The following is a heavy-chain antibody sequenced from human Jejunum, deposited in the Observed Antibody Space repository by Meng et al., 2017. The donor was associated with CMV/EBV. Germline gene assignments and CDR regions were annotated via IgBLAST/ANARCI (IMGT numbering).Heavy chain of an antibody. J-gene: IGHJ4*02. CDR1: FDDYA. CDR2: IDWNSYNV. D-gene: IGHD1-7*01. V-gene: IGHV3-9*01. Sequence: FDDYAMHWVRQVPGTGLEWVSGIDWNSYNVGYADSMKGRFTISRDNAKNSLYLQMNDLRPEDTALYYCAKAPSAGWNYFFYFDNWGQGTRVTVSS. CDR3: AKAPSAGWNYFFYFDN.